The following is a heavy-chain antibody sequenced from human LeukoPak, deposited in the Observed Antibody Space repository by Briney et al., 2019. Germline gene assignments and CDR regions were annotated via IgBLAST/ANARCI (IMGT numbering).Heavy chain of an antibody. Sequence: SETLSLTCTVSGGSISSCYWSWIRQPPGKGLEWIGYIYYSGSTNYNPSLKSRVTISVDTSKNQFSLKLSSVTAADTAVYYCARVNNFWSGYPAPNWFDPWGQGTLVTVSS. CDR3: ARVNNFWSGYPAPNWFDP. CDR2: IYYSGST. V-gene: IGHV4-59*01. J-gene: IGHJ5*02. D-gene: IGHD3-3*01. CDR1: GGSISSCY.